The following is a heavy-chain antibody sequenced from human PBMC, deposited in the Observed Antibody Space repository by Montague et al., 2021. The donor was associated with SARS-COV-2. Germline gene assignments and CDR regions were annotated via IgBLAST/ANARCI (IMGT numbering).Heavy chain of an antibody. CDR2: VHDSGST. D-gene: IGHD1-14*01. CDR3: ASHDNREGGFDF. J-gene: IGHJ3*01. Sequence: SESLSLTCSVAGGSIRNYFWSWIRQPPGKGLEWIGYVHDSGSTIYNPSLSSRVTIPVDTSKNQCSLKMSSVTAADTAVYYWASHDNREGGFDFWGQGTKVTVSS. CDR1: GGSIRNYF. V-gene: IGHV4-59*08.